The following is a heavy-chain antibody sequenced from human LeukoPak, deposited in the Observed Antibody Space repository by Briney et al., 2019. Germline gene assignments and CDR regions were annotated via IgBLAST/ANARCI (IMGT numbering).Heavy chain of an antibody. V-gene: IGHV4-38-2*02. CDR2: IYHSGST. J-gene: IGHJ6*03. D-gene: IGHD6-25*01. Sequence: SETLSLTCTVSGGSISSGYYWGWIRQPPGKGLEWIGSIYHSGSTYYNPSLKSRVTISVDTSKNQFSLKLSSVTAADTAVYYCAREGRGGNYYYYYMDVWGKGTTVTVSS. CDR3: AREGRGGNYYYYYMDV. CDR1: GGSISSGYY.